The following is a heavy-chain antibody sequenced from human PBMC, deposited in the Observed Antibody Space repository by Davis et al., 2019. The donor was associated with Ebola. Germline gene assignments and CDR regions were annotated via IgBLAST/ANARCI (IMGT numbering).Heavy chain of an antibody. CDR1: GYTFTGYY. CDR2: INPNSGGT. CDR3: ARDSLYCGGDCPSYYYYGMDV. J-gene: IGHJ6*04. Sequence: AASVKVSCKASGYTFTGYYMHWVRQAPGQGLEWMGRINPNSGGTNYAQKFQGRVTMTRDTSISTAYMELSRLRSDDTAVYYCARDSLYCGGDCPSYYYYGMDVWGKGTTVTVSS. V-gene: IGHV1-2*06. D-gene: IGHD2-21*02.